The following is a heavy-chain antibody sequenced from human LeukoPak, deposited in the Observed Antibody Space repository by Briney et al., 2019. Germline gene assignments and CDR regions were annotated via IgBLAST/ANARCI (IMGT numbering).Heavy chain of an antibody. CDR1: GFTFSDYY. CDR3: ASQYSSSWYYYYGMDV. Sequence: GGSLRLSCAASGFTFSDYYMSWIRQAPGKGLEWVSYISSSGNTIYYADSVKGRFTISRDNAKNSLYLQMNSLRAEDTAVYYCASQYSSSWYYYYGMDVWGQGTTVTVSS. D-gene: IGHD6-13*01. V-gene: IGHV3-11*04. J-gene: IGHJ6*02. CDR2: ISSSGNTI.